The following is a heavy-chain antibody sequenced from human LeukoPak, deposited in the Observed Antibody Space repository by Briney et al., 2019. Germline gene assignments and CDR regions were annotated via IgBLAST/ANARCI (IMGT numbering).Heavy chain of an antibody. CDR3: ARDLSPTGAFDI. CDR1: GFAFTHAW. D-gene: IGHD4-17*01. J-gene: IGHJ3*02. Sequence: GGSLRLSCAASGFAFTHAWMTWVRQAPGTGLEWVGRIKTNNQGGTTDYAAPVKGRFTISRDDSKNTLYLQMNSLRAEDTAVYYCARDLSPTGAFDIWGQGTMVTVSS. V-gene: IGHV3-15*01. CDR2: IKTNNQGGTT.